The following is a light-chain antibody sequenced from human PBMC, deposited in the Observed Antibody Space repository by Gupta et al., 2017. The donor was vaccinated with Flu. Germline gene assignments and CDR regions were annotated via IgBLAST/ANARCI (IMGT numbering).Light chain of an antibody. J-gene: IGKJ3*01. CDR2: AAS. CDR3: QQYYSYPRT. CDR1: QGISSY. Sequence: AIRTTQSPSSFSASTGDRVTITCRASQGISSYLAWYQQKPGKAPKLLIYAASTLQSGVASRFSGSGSGTDFILTISCLQSEDFATYYCQQYYSYPRTFGPGTKVDIK. V-gene: IGKV1-8*01.